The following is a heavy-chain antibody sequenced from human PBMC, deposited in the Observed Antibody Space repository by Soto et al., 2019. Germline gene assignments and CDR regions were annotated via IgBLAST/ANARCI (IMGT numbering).Heavy chain of an antibody. V-gene: IGHV4-4*02. CDR2: IYHSGST. J-gene: IGHJ6*02. Sequence: ASETLSLTCAVSGGSISSSNWWSWVRQPPGKGLEWIGEIYHSGSTNYNPSLKSRVTISVDKSKNQFSLKLSSVTAADTAVYYCARGRQGAAAGSRYYYYYGMDVWGQGTTVTVSS. D-gene: IGHD6-13*01. CDR1: GGSISSSNW. CDR3: ARGRQGAAAGSRYYYYYGMDV.